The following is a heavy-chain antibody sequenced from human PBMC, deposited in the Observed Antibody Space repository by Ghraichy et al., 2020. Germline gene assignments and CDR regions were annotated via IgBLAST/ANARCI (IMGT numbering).Heavy chain of an antibody. D-gene: IGHD2-21*01. Sequence: GGSLRLSCAASGLGVSSNYMSWVRQAPGKGLEWVAILYSDGSPFYADSVRGRFTISRDESRNTMYLQMNTLRAEDTAVYYCARDRRYCGNNCYHYYYYGMDGWGRGTTVTVSS. CDR1: GLGVSSNY. CDR3: ARDRRYCGNNCYHYYYYGMDG. J-gene: IGHJ6*02. CDR2: LYSDGSP. V-gene: IGHV3-53*01.